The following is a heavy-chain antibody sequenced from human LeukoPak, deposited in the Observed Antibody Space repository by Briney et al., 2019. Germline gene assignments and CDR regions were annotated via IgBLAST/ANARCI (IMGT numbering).Heavy chain of an antibody. CDR1: GFTVSSNY. D-gene: IGHD2-8*01. Sequence: GGSLRLSCAASGFTVSSNYMSWVRQAPGKGLEWVSVIYSGGSTYYADSVKGRFTISRHNSKNTLYLQMNSLRAEDTAVYYCARANLGRGYCTNGVCYTLDYWGQGTLVTVSS. CDR2: IYSGGST. J-gene: IGHJ4*02. CDR3: ARANLGRGYCTNGVCYTLDY. V-gene: IGHV3-53*04.